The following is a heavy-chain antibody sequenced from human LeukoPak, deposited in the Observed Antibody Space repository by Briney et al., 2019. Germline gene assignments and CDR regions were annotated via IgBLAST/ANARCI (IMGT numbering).Heavy chain of an antibody. V-gene: IGHV3-9*01. CDR1: GFTFDDYA. Sequence: GRSLRLSCAASGFTFDDYAMHWVRQAPGKGLEWVSGISWNSGSIGYADSVKGRFTIFRDNAKSSLYLQMNSLRAEDTALYYCAKDLVAGILPAFDYWGQGTLVTVSS. J-gene: IGHJ4*02. CDR3: AKDLVAGILPAFDY. D-gene: IGHD6-19*01. CDR2: ISWNSGSI.